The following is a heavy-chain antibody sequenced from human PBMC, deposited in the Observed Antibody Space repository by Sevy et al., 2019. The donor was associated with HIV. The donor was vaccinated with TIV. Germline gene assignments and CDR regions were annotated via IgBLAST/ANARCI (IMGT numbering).Heavy chain of an antibody. Sequence: GGSLGLSCAASGLTLTTTGMSWVRQAPGKGLEWVAGVTSDGTTYYADSVRDRFTVSRDNSKNTLYLQLNSLRADDTAVFYCAGGDTTMITDLDYWGQGTLVTVSS. CDR3: AGGDTTMITDLDY. V-gene: IGHV3-23*01. D-gene: IGHD3-16*01. J-gene: IGHJ4*02. CDR1: GLTLTTTG. CDR2: VTSDGTT.